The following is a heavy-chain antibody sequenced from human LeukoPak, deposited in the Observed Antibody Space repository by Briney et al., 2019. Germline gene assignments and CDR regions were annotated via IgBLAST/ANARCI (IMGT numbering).Heavy chain of an antibody. Sequence: PSETLSLTCIVSGGSISSDYWSWIRQPPGKGLEWIGSIYYSGSTYYNPSLKSRVTISVDTSKNQFSLKLSSVTAADTAVYYCARQTGSGLFILPGGQGTLVTVSS. CDR2: IYYSGST. CDR3: ARQTGSGLFILP. J-gene: IGHJ4*02. V-gene: IGHV4-59*05. D-gene: IGHD3/OR15-3a*01. CDR1: GGSISSDY.